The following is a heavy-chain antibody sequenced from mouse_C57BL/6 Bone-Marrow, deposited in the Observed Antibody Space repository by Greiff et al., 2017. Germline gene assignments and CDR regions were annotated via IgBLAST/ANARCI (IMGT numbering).Heavy chain of an antibody. D-gene: IGHD1-1*01. V-gene: IGHV1-15*01. Sequence: QVQLQQSGAELVRPGASVTLSCKASGYTFTDYEMHWVKQTPVHGLEWIGAIDPETGGTAYNQKFKGKAIPTADKSSSTAYMELRSLTSEDSAVYYCTSFNYYGSSSDYWGQGTTLTVSS. CDR1: GYTFTDYE. J-gene: IGHJ2*01. CDR3: TSFNYYGSSSDY. CDR2: IDPETGGT.